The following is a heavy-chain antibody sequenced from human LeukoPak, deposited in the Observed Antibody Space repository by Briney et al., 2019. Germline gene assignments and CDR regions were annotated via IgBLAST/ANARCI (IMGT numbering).Heavy chain of an antibody. CDR1: GGSVNSGTYY. CDR2: IYYSGSA. Sequence: PSETLSLTCTVSGGSVNSGTYYWSWIRQPPGKGLEWIGNIYYSGSAYYNPSLKSRVTMSVDTSKNLFSLKLSSVTAADTAVYYCARKPIVNSAWYYFDYWGQGTLVTVSS. CDR3: ARKPIVNSAWYYFDY. J-gene: IGHJ4*02. D-gene: IGHD3-22*01. V-gene: IGHV4-39*07.